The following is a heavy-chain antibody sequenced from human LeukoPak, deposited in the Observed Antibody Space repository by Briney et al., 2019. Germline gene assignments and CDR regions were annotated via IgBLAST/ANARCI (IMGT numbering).Heavy chain of an antibody. Sequence: SETLSLTYTVSGGSISGYYWSWIRQPPGKGLEWIGYIYYSGSTNYNPSLKSRVTISLDTSKNQFSLKLTSVSAADTALYYCARRLDSSTWFALDVWGQGTTVTVSS. CDR1: GGSISGYY. CDR2: IYYSGST. J-gene: IGHJ6*02. V-gene: IGHV4-59*08. D-gene: IGHD6-13*01. CDR3: ARRLDSSTWFALDV.